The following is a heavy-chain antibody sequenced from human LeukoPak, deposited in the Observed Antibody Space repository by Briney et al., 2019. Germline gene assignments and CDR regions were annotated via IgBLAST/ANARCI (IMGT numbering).Heavy chain of an antibody. J-gene: IGHJ4*02. CDR3: ARVDSGSRGFDY. V-gene: IGHV1-18*01. CDR2: ISAYNGNT. D-gene: IGHD1-26*01. Sequence: ASVKVSCKASGYTFTSYGISWVRQAPGQGLEWMGWISAYNGNTNYAQKFQGRVTMTRDTSTSTVYMELSRLRSEDTAVYYCARVDSGSRGFDYWGQGTLVTVSS. CDR1: GYTFTSYG.